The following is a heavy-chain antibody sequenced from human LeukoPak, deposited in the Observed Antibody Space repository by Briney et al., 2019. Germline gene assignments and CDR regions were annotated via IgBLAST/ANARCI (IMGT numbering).Heavy chain of an antibody. Sequence: PGGSLRLSCAASGFTFSSYSMNWVRQAPGKGLEWVAIIWYDGSNKYYADSVKGRFTISRDNSKNTLDLQMNSLRAEDTAVYYCARGGSSPPEYWGQGTLVTVSS. V-gene: IGHV3-33*08. CDR2: IWYDGSNK. CDR1: GFTFSSYS. J-gene: IGHJ4*02. D-gene: IGHD6-6*01. CDR3: ARGGSSPPEY.